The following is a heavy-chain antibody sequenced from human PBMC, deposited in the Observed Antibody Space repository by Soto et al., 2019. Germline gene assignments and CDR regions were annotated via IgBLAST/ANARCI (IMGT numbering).Heavy chain of an antibody. Sequence: EVQLVQSGAEVKKPGESLRISCKGSVYSFTSYWISWVRQMPGKGLEWMGRIDPSDSYTNYSPSFQGHVTISADKSISTAYLQWSSLKASDTAMYYCARGAGSGPNYYCGMDVWGQGTTVTVSS. V-gene: IGHV5-10-1*03. CDR2: IDPSDSYT. J-gene: IGHJ6*02. CDR3: ARGAGSGPNYYCGMDV. D-gene: IGHD3-3*01. CDR1: VYSFTSYW.